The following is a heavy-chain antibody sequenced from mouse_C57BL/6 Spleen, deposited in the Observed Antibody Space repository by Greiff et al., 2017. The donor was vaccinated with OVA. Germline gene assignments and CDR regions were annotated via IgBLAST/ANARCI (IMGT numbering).Heavy chain of an antibody. D-gene: IGHD2-5*01. Sequence: VQLQQPGAELVRPGSSVKLSCKASGYTFTSYWMDWVKQRPGQGLEWIGNIYPSDSETHYNQKFKDKATLTVDKSSSTAYMQLSSLTSEDSAVYYCARSPYSNSPWFAYWGQGTLVTVSA. CDR2: IYPSDSET. CDR3: ARSPYSNSPWFAY. CDR1: GYTFTSYW. V-gene: IGHV1-61*01. J-gene: IGHJ3*01.